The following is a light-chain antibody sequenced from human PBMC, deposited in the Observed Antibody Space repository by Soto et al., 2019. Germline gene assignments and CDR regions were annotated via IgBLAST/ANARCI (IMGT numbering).Light chain of an antibody. J-gene: IGKJ3*01. CDR3: QQSFSAPFT. CDR2: AAS. CDR1: QIIRNH. V-gene: IGKV1-39*01. Sequence: DIQMTQSPSSLSASVVDRVTITCRASQIIRNHLNWYQHTPGKAPKVLLYAASTLQGGVPSRFSSSGSGTDFTLTINSLQPEDFATYFCQQSFSAPFTFGHGTKVDL.